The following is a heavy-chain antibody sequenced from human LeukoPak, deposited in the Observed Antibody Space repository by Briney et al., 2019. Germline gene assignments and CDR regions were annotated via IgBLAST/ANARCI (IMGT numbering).Heavy chain of an antibody. Sequence: SETLSLTCSVSGESITNYYWSWIRQSPGKGLVWIGYIFKYGGTNYNPSLKSRVTMSLDTSKNQVSLKLNSVTAADTAVYYCARRVGAPPKSAYSSPSWYMDVWGKGTTVTVSS. CDR1: GESITNYY. D-gene: IGHD6-19*01. CDR3: ARRVGAPPKSAYSSPSWYMDV. J-gene: IGHJ6*03. V-gene: IGHV4-59*01. CDR2: IFKYGGT.